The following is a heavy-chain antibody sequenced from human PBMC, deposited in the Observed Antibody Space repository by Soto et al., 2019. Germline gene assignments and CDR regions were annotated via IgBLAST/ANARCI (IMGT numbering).Heavy chain of an antibody. V-gene: IGHV4-59*08. CDR3: ARTIDSYGYFHY. CDR1: GGSISSYY. D-gene: IGHD5-18*01. Sequence: PSETLSLTCTVSGGSISSYYWSWIRQPPGKGLEWIGYIYYSGSTNYNPSLKSRVTISVDTSKNQFSLKLSSVTAADPAVHYCARTIDSYGYFHYWGQGTLVTVSS. CDR2: IYYSGST. J-gene: IGHJ4*02.